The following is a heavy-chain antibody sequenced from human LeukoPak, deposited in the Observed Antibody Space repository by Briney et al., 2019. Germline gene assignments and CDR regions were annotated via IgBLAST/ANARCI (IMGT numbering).Heavy chain of an antibody. V-gene: IGHV3-21*01. CDR3: ARDGYGDYAFDY. CDR2: ISSISSYM. Sequence: KPGGSLRLSCAASGCTFSTYSINWVRQAPGKGLEWVSSISSISSYMYYADSVKGRFIISRDNAKNSLYPQMNSLRAEDTAVYYCARDGYGDYAFDYWGQGTLVAVSS. J-gene: IGHJ4*02. D-gene: IGHD4-17*01. CDR1: GCTFSTYS.